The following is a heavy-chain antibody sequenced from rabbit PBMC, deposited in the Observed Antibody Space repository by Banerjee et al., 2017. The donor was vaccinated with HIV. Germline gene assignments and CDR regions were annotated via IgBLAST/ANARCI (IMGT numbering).Heavy chain of an antibody. CDR3: ARDLAGVIGWNFNL. D-gene: IGHD4-1*01. V-gene: IGHV1S45*01. CDR1: GFSFSNKYV. J-gene: IGHJ4*01. Sequence: QEQLEESGGDLVKPEGSLTLTCTASGFSFSNKYVMCWVRQAPGKGLEWIACIDAGSGGTTYYATWAKGRFTISKPSSTTVTLQMTSLTAADTATYFCARDLAGVIGWNFNLWGPGTLVTVS. CDR2: IDAGSGGTT.